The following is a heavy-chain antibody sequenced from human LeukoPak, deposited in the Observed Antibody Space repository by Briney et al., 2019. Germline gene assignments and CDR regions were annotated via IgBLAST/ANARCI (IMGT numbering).Heavy chain of an antibody. Sequence: GGSLRLSCVASGFTFSNYGMNWGRQAPGKGLEWVSGITSGSVTYYADSVKGRFTISRDNSKNTLYLQMNSLTVEDTAVYYCAKGRILVGTPNLGVDYWGQGTLVTVSS. CDR1: GFTFSNYG. J-gene: IGHJ4*02. D-gene: IGHD1-26*01. V-gene: IGHV3-23*01. CDR2: ITSGSVT. CDR3: AKGRILVGTPNLGVDY.